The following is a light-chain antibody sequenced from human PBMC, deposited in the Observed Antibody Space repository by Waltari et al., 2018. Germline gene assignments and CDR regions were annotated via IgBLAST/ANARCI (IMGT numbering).Light chain of an antibody. CDR2: GAS. J-gene: IGKJ1*01. Sequence: EIVLTQSPGTLSLSPGERATLSCRASQGVGRSLAWYQQRPGQAPRLLMYGASSRAANIPDRFGGSGSGTDFSLTINRLEPEDFAVYYCQHYLRLPVSFGQGTKVEIK. V-gene: IGKV3-20*01. CDR3: QHYLRLPVS. CDR1: QGVGRS.